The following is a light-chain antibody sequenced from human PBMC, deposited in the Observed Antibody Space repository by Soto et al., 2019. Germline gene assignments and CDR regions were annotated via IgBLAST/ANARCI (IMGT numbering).Light chain of an antibody. CDR1: QSIRSSSY. Sequence: EIVLTQSPGTLSLSPGERATLSCRASQSIRSSSYFAWYQQRPGQAPRLLIYGASNRATSIPDRFRGSGSGTDFTLTINRLEPEDFAVYYCQQYDTSPWTFGQGTKVEIK. J-gene: IGKJ1*01. V-gene: IGKV3-20*01. CDR2: GAS. CDR3: QQYDTSPWT.